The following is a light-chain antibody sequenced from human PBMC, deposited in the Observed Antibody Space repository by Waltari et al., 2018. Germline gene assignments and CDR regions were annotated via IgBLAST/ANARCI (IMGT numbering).Light chain of an antibody. CDR1: QSISNW. J-gene: IGKJ4*01. CDR3: QQYNSYSLLT. CDR2: KAS. V-gene: IGKV1-5*03. Sequence: DIQRTQSPSTLSASGGDRVTSTCRASQSISNWLAWYQQKPGKAPKLLIYKASTLESGVPSRFSGSGSGTEFTLTLSSLQPDDFATYYCQQYNSYSLLTFGGGTKVEIK.